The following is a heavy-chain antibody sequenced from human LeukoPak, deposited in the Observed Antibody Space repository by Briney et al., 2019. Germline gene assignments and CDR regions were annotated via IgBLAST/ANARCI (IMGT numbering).Heavy chain of an antibody. V-gene: IGHV3-11*01. D-gene: IGHD3-22*01. CDR3: AKARGLIGGAFDI. Sequence: PGGSLRLSCAASGFTFSDYYMSWIRQAPGKGLEWVSYISSSSSTIYYADSVKGRFTISRDNAKNSLYLQMNSLRTEDTALYYCAKARGLIGGAFDIWGQGTMVTVSS. CDR2: ISSSSSTI. J-gene: IGHJ3*02. CDR1: GFTFSDYY.